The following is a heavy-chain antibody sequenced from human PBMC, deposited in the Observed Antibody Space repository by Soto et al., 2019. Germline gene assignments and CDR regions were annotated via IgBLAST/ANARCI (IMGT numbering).Heavy chain of an antibody. CDR3: ARQGENPSYYGMDV. CDR2: IYPGDSDT. D-gene: IGHD2-21*01. CDR1: GYSFNRYW. J-gene: IGHJ6*01. Sequence: GECLTIYCGGSGYSFNRYWIGLVLQMKGKGLEWMGIIYPGDSDTRYSPSFQGQVTISADKSISTAYLQWSSLKASDTAMYYRARQGENPSYYGMDVWGQGTPVTVSS. V-gene: IGHV5-51*01.